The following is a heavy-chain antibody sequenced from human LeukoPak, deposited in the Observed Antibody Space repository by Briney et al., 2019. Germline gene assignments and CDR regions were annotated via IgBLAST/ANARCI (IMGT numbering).Heavy chain of an antibody. Sequence: GGSLRLSCAASGFTFSSYWMSWVRQAPGKGLEWVANIKQDGSEKYYVDSVKGRFTISRDNAKNSLYLQMNSLRAEDTAVYYCAKGYSYGRFGYWGQGTLVTVSS. J-gene: IGHJ4*02. CDR2: IKQDGSEK. V-gene: IGHV3-7*03. D-gene: IGHD5-18*01. CDR3: AKGYSYGRFGY. CDR1: GFTFSSYW.